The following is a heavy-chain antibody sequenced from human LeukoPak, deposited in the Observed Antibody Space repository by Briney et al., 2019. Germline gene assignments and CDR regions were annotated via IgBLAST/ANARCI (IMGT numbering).Heavy chain of an antibody. V-gene: IGHV3-33*01. CDR1: GFTFSSYG. CDR3: ARPRRDGYNYRTYYFDY. D-gene: IGHD5-24*01. CDR2: IWYDGSNK. Sequence: GSLRLSCAASGFTFSSYGMHWVRQAPGKGLEWVAVIWYDGSNKYYADSVRGRFTISRDNSKNTLYLQMNSLRAEDTAVYYCARPRRDGYNYRTYYFDYWGQGTLVTVSS. J-gene: IGHJ4*02.